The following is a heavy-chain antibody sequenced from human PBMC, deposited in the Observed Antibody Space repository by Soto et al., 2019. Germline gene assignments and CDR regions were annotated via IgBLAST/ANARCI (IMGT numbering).Heavy chain of an antibody. CDR1: GFTFNNYA. V-gene: IGHV3-23*01. CDR2: ISATGGST. CDR3: AKDRLAGNFDY. Sequence: PGGSLRLSCGASGFTFNNYAMNWVRQAPGKGLEWVATISATGGSTYYADSVKGRFTISRDNSKNTLYLQMNGLRVEDTAVYYCAKDRLAGNFDYWGQGTQVTVSS. J-gene: IGHJ4*02.